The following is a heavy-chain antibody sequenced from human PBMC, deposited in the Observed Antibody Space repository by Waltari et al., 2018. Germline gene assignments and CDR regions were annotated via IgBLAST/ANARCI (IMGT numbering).Heavy chain of an antibody. Sequence: QLQLQESGPGLAKPSETLSLTCTVSVGSISSSSYYWGWIRQPPAKGLEWIGSIYYSGSTYYNPSLKSRVTISVDTSKNQFSLKLSSVTAADTAVYYCAGQIQLWSWYYYYYGMDVWGQGTTVTVSS. V-gene: IGHV4-39*07. D-gene: IGHD5-18*01. J-gene: IGHJ6*02. CDR1: VGSISSSSYY. CDR3: AGQIQLWSWYYYYYGMDV. CDR2: IYYSGST.